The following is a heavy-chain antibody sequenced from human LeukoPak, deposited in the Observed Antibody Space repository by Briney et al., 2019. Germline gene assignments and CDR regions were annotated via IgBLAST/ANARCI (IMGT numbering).Heavy chain of an antibody. CDR2: INPNSGGT. V-gene: IGHV1-2*02. CDR1: GYTFTRYY. Sequence: ASVKVSCKASGYTFTRYYMHWVRQAPGQGLEWMGWINPNSGGTNYAQKFQRRVTMTRDTSISTAYMELSRLRSDDTAVYYCASARGITIFGVVIGWFDPWGQGTLVTVSS. D-gene: IGHD3-3*01. J-gene: IGHJ5*02. CDR3: ASARGITIFGVVIGWFDP.